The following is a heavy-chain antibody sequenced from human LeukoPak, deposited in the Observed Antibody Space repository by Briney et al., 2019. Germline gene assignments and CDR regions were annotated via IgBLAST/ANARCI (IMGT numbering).Heavy chain of an antibody. CDR2: ISYDGSNK. V-gene: IGHV3-30-3*01. CDR1: GFTFSSYA. Sequence: GGSLRLSCAASGFTFSSYAMHWVRQAPGKGLEWVAVISYDGSNKYYADSVKGRFTISRDNTKNSLYLQMNSLRAEDTAVYYCARDGGATLVRGVITFDYWGQGTLVTVSS. D-gene: IGHD3-10*01. J-gene: IGHJ4*02. CDR3: ARDGGATLVRGVITFDY.